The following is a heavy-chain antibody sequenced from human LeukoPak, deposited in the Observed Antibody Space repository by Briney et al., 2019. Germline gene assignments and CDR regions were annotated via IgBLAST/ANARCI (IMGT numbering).Heavy chain of an antibody. CDR3: ARRYCTPSSCYSDY. Sequence: GGSLRLSCAASGFIFSDYYMSWIRQAPGKGLEWVSFISDGGRPLHYADSVKGRFTISRDNAKNSLYLQMNSLRDEDTAVYFCARRYCTPSSCYSDYWGQEPWSPSPQ. CDR1: GFIFSDYY. CDR2: ISDGGRPL. V-gene: IGHV3-11*01. D-gene: IGHD2-8*01. J-gene: IGHJ4*01.